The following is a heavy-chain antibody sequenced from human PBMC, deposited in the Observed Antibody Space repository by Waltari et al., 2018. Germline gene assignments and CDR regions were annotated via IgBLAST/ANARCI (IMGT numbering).Heavy chain of an antibody. Sequence: QEQLVQSGSEVKKPGASVRVSCQASGYTFTDYHLHWFRQTPNQRLEWMVSFNPKKGDSDSAANSLVRVTMSRDTSINTVYLDLSGLRSDDTAVYFCARDPGPIVGAPDLWGQGTLVTVFS. V-gene: IGHV1-2*02. D-gene: IGHD1-26*01. CDR3: ARDPGPIVGAPDL. CDR2: FNPKKGDS. CDR1: GYTFTDYH. J-gene: IGHJ5*02.